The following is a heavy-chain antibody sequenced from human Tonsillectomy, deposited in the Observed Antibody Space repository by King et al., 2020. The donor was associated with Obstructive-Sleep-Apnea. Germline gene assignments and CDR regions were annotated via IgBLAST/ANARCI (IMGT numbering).Heavy chain of an antibody. J-gene: IGHJ4*02. CDR3: ARGLYCSSTSCYSISPFDY. D-gene: IGHD2-2*01. CDR1: GGSFSGYY. Sequence: VQLQQWGAGLLKPSETLSLTCAVYGGSFSGYYWSWIRQSPGKGLEWIGEINHSGSTNYNPSLKSRVTISVDTSKNQFSLKLSSLTAADTAVYYCARGLYCSSTSCYSISPFDYWGQGTLVTVSS. V-gene: IGHV4-34*01. CDR2: INHSGST.